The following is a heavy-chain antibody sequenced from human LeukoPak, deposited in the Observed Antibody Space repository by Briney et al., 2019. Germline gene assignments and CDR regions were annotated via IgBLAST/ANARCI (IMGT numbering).Heavy chain of an antibody. J-gene: IGHJ4*02. Sequence: GGSLRLSCAASGFTFSSYWMSWVRQAPGKGLEWVANIKQDGSGNDYVDPVKRRFTISRDNAKNSLYLQMNSLRAEDTAVYYCARVVGYSGYDLTAGPMDYWGQGTLVTVSS. CDR3: ARVVGYSGYDLTAGPMDY. CDR2: IKQDGSGN. V-gene: IGHV3-7*03. D-gene: IGHD5-12*01. CDR1: GFTFSSYW.